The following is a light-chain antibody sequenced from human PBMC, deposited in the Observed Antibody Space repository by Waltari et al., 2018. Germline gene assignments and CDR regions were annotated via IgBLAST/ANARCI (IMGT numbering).Light chain of an antibody. CDR3: SSYTSSSTRV. V-gene: IGLV2-14*03. CDR1: SSDVGGYNY. Sequence: QSALTQPASVSGSPGQSITLPCTGTSSDVGGYNYVPWYQQHPDKAPKLLIYDVTKRPSGVSYRFSASKSGNTASLTISGLQAEDEGDYYCSSYTSSSTRVFGGGTKLTVL. J-gene: IGLJ3*02. CDR2: DVT.